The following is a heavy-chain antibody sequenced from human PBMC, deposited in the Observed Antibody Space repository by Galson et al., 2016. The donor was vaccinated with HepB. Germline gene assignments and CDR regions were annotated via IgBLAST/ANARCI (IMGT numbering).Heavy chain of an antibody. CDR3: AKRIAAGKTGRAFDI. D-gene: IGHD6-13*01. CDR2: IAGSGGST. J-gene: IGHJ3*02. V-gene: IGHV3-23*01. Sequence: SLRLSCAASGFTFSSYTMTWVRQAPGKGLEWVSGIAGSGGSTYYADSVKGRFTISRDNSKNTLYLQMNSLRAEDTAVYYCAKRIAAGKTGRAFDIWGQGTMVTVSS. CDR1: GFTFSSYT.